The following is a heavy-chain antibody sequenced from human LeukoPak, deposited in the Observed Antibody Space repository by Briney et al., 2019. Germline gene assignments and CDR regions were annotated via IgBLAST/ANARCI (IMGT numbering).Heavy chain of an antibody. Sequence: SETLSLTCTVSGGSISSSSYYWGWIRQPPGKGLEWIGSIYYSGSTYYNPSLKSRVTISVDTSKNQFSLKLSSVTAADTAVYYCARGLDGTPFDYWGQGTLVTVSS. J-gene: IGHJ4*02. CDR2: IYYSGST. D-gene: IGHD6-13*01. CDR3: ARGLDGTPFDY. CDR1: GGSISSSSYY. V-gene: IGHV4-39*07.